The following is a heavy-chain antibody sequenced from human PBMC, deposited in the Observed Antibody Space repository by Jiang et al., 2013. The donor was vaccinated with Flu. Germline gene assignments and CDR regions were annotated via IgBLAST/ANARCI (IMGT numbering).Heavy chain of an antibody. CDR1: GFTFSSYA. D-gene: IGHD1-20*01. V-gene: IGHV3-64D*06. CDR2: ISSNGGST. CDR3: VKDPGYNWNDVSEDY. J-gene: IGHJ4*02. Sequence: VQLLESGGGLVQPGGSLRLSCSASGFTFSSYAMHWVRQAPGKGLEYVSAISSNGGSTYYADSVKGRFTISRDNSKNTLYLQMSSLRAEDTAVYYCVKDPGYNWNDVSEDYWGQGTLVTVSS.